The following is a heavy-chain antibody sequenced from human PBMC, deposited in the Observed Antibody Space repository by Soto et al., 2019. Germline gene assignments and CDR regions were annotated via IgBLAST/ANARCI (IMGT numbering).Heavy chain of an antibody. CDR3: ARGLNVYYSDY. V-gene: IGHV1-3*01. D-gene: IGHD3-16*01. CDR2: INAGNGNT. J-gene: IGHJ4*02. CDR1: GYTFTSYA. Sequence: QVQLVQSGAEVKKPGDSVKVSGKASGYTFTSYAMHWVRQAPGQRLEWMGWINAGNGNTKYSQKFQGRVTITRDTSASTAYMELSSLRSEDTAVYYCARGLNVYYSDYWGQGTLVTVSS.